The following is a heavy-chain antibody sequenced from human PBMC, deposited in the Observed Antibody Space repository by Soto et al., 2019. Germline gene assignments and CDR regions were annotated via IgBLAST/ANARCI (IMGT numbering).Heavy chain of an antibody. CDR3: AKTGDGDPIDS. CDR2: IFHSGGT. V-gene: IGHV4-4*02. Sequence: VQLQESGPGLVKPSGTLSLTCAVSSGSISSRNWWTWVRQPPGKGLEWTGEIFHSGGTNYNPSLKSRATISVDKSKNQFSLKLTSVTAADTAVYYCAKTGDGDPIDSWGQGTLVTVSS. D-gene: IGHD7-27*01. CDR1: SGSISSRNW. J-gene: IGHJ4*02.